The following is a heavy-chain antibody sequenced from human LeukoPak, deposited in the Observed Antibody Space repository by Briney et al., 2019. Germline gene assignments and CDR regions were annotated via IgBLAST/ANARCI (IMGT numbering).Heavy chain of an antibody. CDR1: VFTFSNSP. D-gene: IGHD4-23*01. Sequence: GEALRLSCASPVFTFSNSPMSSVPQAPGKGVEWVSPISCKRISTYYADSLNGQFTISRDNSTNTLDVQTNIRLHYHIVVYYCAKSFHFSNGHSQILTPCDPWGQGTLVSVS. CDR2: ISCKRIST. CDR3: AKSFHFSNGHSQILTPCDP. J-gene: IGHJ5*02. V-gene: IGHV3-23*01.